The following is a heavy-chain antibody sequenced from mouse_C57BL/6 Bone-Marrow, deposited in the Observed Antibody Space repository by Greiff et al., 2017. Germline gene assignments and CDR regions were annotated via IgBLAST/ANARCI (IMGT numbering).Heavy chain of an antibody. D-gene: IGHD1-1*01. V-gene: IGHV1-55*01. CDR2: IYPGSGST. Sequence: QVQLQQPGAELVKPGASVKMSCKASGYTFTSYWITWVKQRPGQGLEWIGDIYPGSGSTNYNEKFKSKATLTVDTSSSTAYMQLSSLTSEDSAVYYCARSTPFYYGSSYPGYFDVWGTGTTVTVSS. CDR3: ARSTPFYYGSSYPGYFDV. J-gene: IGHJ1*03. CDR1: GYTFTSYW.